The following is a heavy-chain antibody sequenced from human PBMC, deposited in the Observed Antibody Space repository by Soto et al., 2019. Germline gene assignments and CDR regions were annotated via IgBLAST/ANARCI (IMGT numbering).Heavy chain of an antibody. D-gene: IGHD3-3*01. J-gene: IGHJ4*02. V-gene: IGHV3-23*01. CDR2: ISGSGGST. CDR3: AKIRAPVFGVVKYYFDY. Sequence: GGSLRLSCAASGFTFDNYGMSWVRQAPGKGLEWVSAISGSGGSTYYADSVKGRFTISRDNSKNTLYLQMNSLRAEDTAVYYCAKIRAPVFGVVKYYFDYWGQGTLVTVSS. CDR1: GFTFDNYG.